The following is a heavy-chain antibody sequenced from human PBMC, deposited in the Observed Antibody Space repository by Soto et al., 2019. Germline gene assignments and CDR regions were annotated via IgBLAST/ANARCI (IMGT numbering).Heavy chain of an antibody. CDR1: GGTFSSYA. D-gene: IGHD6-6*01. V-gene: IGHV1-69*06. CDR2: IIPIFGTA. Sequence: QVQLVQSGAEVKKPGSSVKVSCKASGGTFSSYAIGWVRQAPGQGLEWMGGIIPIFGTANYAQKFQGRVTITADKATTTAYLEIRRLRYEDTAVYFCARDYLDSSSSNLFYYSCGMDVLGQGTTVTVSS. J-gene: IGHJ6*02. CDR3: ARDYLDSSSSNLFYYSCGMDV.